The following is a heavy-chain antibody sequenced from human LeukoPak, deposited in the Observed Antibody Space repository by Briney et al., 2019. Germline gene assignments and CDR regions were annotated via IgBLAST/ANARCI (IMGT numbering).Heavy chain of an antibody. V-gene: IGHV3-48*01. CDR1: GFTFSSYS. D-gene: IGHD3-22*01. CDR3: ARGFHRRLYDSSGYYPY. CDR2: ISSSSSTI. Sequence: GGSLRLSCAVSGFTFSSYSMNWVRQAPGKGLEWVSYISSSSSTIHYADSVKGRFTISRDNAKNSLYMQMNSLRAEDTAVYYCARGFHRRLYDSSGYYPYWGQGTLVTVSS. J-gene: IGHJ4*02.